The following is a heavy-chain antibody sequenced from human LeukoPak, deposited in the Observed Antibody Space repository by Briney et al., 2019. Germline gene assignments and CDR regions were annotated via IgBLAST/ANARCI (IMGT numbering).Heavy chain of an antibody. D-gene: IGHD4-11*01. CDR2: IYTSGTT. V-gene: IGHV4-4*07. CDR3: ARSNTWPFDY. J-gene: IGHJ4*02. CDR1: GGSISSYY. Sequence: SETLSLTCTVSGGSISSYYWSWIRQPAGKGLEWIGRIYTSGTTNYNPSLKSRATISIDTSKNQFSLKLSSVTAADTAVYYCARSNTWPFDYWGQGILVTVSS.